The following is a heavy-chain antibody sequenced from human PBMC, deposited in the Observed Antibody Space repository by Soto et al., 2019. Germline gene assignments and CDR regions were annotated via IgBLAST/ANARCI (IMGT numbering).Heavy chain of an antibody. D-gene: IGHD3-22*01. CDR2: IYYSGST. J-gene: IGHJ4*02. Sequence: PSETLSLTCTVSGGSISSSSYYWGWIRQPPGKGLEWIGSIYYSGSTYYNPSLKSRVTISVDTSKHQFSLKLSSVTAADTAVYYCASPYTDYYDSSGYPYWGQGTLVTVSS. CDR1: GGSISSSSYY. CDR3: ASPYTDYYDSSGYPY. V-gene: IGHV4-39*01.